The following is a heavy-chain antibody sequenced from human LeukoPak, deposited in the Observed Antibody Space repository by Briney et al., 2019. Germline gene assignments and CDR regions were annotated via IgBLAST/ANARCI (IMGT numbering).Heavy chain of an antibody. D-gene: IGHD4-23*01. Sequence: PGGSLRLSCAASGFTFSSHAMSWVRRAPGKGLEWVSGLIENGATTYYADSVKGRFTISRDNPKNTLYLQMNSLGAEDTAVYYCASRTSGGNSLVYFDYWGQGTLVTVSS. CDR3: ASRTSGGNSLVYFDY. CDR1: GFTFSSHA. J-gene: IGHJ4*02. V-gene: IGHV3-23*01. CDR2: LIENGATT.